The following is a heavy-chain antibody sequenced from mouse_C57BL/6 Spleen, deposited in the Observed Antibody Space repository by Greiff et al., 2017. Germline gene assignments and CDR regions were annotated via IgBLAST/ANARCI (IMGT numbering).Heavy chain of an antibody. J-gene: IGHJ3*01. V-gene: IGHV2-9*01. Sequence: VQLQESGPGLVAPSQSLSITCTVSGFSLTSYGVDWVRQPPGKGLEWLGVIWGGGSTNSTSALMSRLSISKDNSTSQVFLTMNSLQTDDTAMYYCAKREGNAWCAYWGQGTLVTVSA. CDR3: AKREGNAWCAY. CDR2: IWGGGST. CDR1: GFSLTSYG.